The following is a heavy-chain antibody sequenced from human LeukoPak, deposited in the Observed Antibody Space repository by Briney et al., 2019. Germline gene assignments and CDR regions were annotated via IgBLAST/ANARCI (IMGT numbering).Heavy chain of an antibody. J-gene: IGHJ4*02. D-gene: IGHD5-18*01. CDR1: GGSISSSSYY. CDR2: IYYSGST. Sequence: SETLSLTCTVSGGSISSSSYYWGWIRQPPGKGLEWIGSIYYSGSTYYNPSLKSRVTISVDTSKNQFSLKLSSVTAADTAVYYCARLMGTFFYFDYWGQGTLVTVSS. CDR3: ARLMGTFFYFDY. V-gene: IGHV4-39*01.